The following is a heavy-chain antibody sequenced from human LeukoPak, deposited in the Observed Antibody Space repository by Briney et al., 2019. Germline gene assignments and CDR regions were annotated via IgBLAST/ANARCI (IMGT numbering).Heavy chain of an antibody. Sequence: GGSLRLSCAASGFSFSSHGMHWVRQAPGKGLEWAGVTWFDDSYQHYAGSVRGRFTISRDNSKNTVYLQMNSLRAEDTAVYYCARETYSLADVWGQGTTVIVSS. CDR1: GFSFSSHG. D-gene: IGHD4-11*01. CDR2: TWFDDSYQ. J-gene: IGHJ6*02. V-gene: IGHV3-33*01. CDR3: ARETYSLADV.